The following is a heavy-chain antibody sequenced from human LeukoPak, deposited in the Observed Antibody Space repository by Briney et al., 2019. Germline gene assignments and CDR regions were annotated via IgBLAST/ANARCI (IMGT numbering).Heavy chain of an antibody. CDR3: AKDGDIVVVPAALDY. CDR2: ISSSGSTI. V-gene: IGHV3-11*04. Sequence: PGGSLRLSCAASGFTFSDYYMNWIRQAPGKGLEWVSYISSSGSTIYYADSVKGRFTISRDNAKNSLYLQMNSLRAEDTAVYYCAKDGDIVVVPAALDYWGQGTLVTVSS. J-gene: IGHJ4*02. CDR1: GFTFSDYY. D-gene: IGHD2-2*01.